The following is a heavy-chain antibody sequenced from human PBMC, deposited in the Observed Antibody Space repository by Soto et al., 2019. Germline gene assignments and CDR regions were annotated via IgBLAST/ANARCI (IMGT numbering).Heavy chain of an antibody. D-gene: IGHD2-2*02. V-gene: IGHV4-38-2*02. J-gene: IGHJ4*02. CDR2: IYHSGST. CDR1: GYSISSGYY. Sequence: SETLSLTCAVSGYSISSGYYWGFIWQPPGKGLEWIGSIYHSGSTYYNSSLKSRVTISVDTSKNQFSLKLSSVTAADTAVYYCARDGCSSTSCYSDYWGQGTLVTVSS. CDR3: ARDGCSSTSCYSDY.